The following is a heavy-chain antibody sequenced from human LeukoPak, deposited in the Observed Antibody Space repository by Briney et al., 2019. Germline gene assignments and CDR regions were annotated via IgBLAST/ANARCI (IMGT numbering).Heavy chain of an antibody. J-gene: IGHJ4*02. CDR2: ISGSGGST. V-gene: IGHV3-23*01. Sequence: GGSLRLSCAASGFTFSSYAVSWVRQAPGKGLEWVSSISGSGGSTYSADSVKGRFTISRDNSKDTLYLQMNSLRAEDAALYYCAKDRSCTNDICHGDFDYWGQGTLVTVSS. CDR1: GFTFSSYA. CDR3: AKDRSCTNDICHGDFDY. D-gene: IGHD2-8*01.